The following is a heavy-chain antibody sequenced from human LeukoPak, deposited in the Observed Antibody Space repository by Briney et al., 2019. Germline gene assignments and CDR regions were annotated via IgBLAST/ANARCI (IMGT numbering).Heavy chain of an antibody. Sequence: ASVKVSCKASGYTLTTSDINWVRQATGQGLEWMGWMNPNTGHTGFTQKFLGRVTMTRSTSMNTAYMELSSLRSEDTAVYFCGRVQSGSLLRYGMDVWGQGTTVTVSS. D-gene: IGHD3-10*01. CDR3: GRVQSGSLLRYGMDV. J-gene: IGHJ6*02. CDR2: MNPNTGHT. CDR1: GYTLTTSD. V-gene: IGHV1-8*01.